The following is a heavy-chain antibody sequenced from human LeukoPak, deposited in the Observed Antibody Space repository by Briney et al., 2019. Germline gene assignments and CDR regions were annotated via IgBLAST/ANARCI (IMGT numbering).Heavy chain of an antibody. V-gene: IGHV3-33*06. D-gene: IGHD6-13*01. CDR3: AKDFESGIAAAGTYFDY. J-gene: IGHJ4*02. CDR2: IWYDGSNK. Sequence: GSLRLSCAASGFTFSSYGMHWVRQAPGKGLEWVAVIWYDGSNKYYADSVKGRFTISRDNSKNTLYLQMNSLRAEDTAVYYCAKDFESGIAAAGTYFDYWGQGTLVTVSS. CDR1: GFTFSSYG.